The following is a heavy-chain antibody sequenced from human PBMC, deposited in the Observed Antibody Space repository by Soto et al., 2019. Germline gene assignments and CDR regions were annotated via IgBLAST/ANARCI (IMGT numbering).Heavy chain of an antibody. CDR2: IRQDGSEK. J-gene: IGHJ6*03. CDR3: ARAGSNYFASGSSLPYYMDV. Sequence: EVQLVESGGGLVQPGGSLRLSCEASLFTFSRYCMTWVRLAPGKGLEWVANIRQDGSEKYYVDSVKGRFTISRDNAKNSLSLQMTNLRPDDTAVYYCARAGSNYFASGSSLPYYMDVWGKGTTVTVSS. D-gene: IGHD3-10*01. V-gene: IGHV3-7*01. CDR1: LFTFSRYC.